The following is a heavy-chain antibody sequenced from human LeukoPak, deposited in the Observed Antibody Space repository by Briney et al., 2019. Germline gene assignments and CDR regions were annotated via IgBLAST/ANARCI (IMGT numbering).Heavy chain of an antibody. CDR3: ATGRMTVVIPLFDY. V-gene: IGHV1-24*01. CDR1: GYTLTELS. CDR2: FDPEDGET. J-gene: IGHJ4*02. D-gene: IGHD3-22*01. Sequence: ASVKASCKVSGYTLTELSMHWVRQAPGKGLEWMGGFDPEDGETIYAQKFQGRVTMTEDTSTDTAYMELSSLRSEDTAVYYCATGRMTVVIPLFDYWGQGTLVTVSS.